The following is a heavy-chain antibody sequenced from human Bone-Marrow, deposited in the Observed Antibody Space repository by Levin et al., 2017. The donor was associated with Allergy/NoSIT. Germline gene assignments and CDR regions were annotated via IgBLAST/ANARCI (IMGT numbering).Heavy chain of an antibody. CDR3: AKGNMNHAYYYYAMDV. J-gene: IGHJ6*02. Sequence: GGSLRLSCAASGFTFSSHAMSWVRQAPGKGLEWVSTISGSGGSTYYADSVKGRFTISRDISENTLYLQMNSLRAEDTAVYYCAKGNMNHAYYYYAMDVWGQGTTVTVSS. CDR1: GFTFSSHA. D-gene: IGHD2/OR15-2a*01. CDR2: ISGSGGST. V-gene: IGHV3-23*01.